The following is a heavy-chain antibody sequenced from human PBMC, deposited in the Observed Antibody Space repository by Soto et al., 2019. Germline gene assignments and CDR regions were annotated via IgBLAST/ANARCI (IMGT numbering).Heavy chain of an antibody. CDR3: ASFYYRSDYYYGMDV. CDR1: GYSFSDYD. Sequence: GASVKVSCKASGYSFSDYDINWVRQATGQGPEWMGWMNPNSGNTDYAQKFQGRVTMTRNTSINTAYMELSSLGSEDTAVYYCASFYYRSDYYYGMDVWGQGTTVTVSS. CDR2: MNPNSGNT. V-gene: IGHV1-8*01. J-gene: IGHJ6*02. D-gene: IGHD3-10*01.